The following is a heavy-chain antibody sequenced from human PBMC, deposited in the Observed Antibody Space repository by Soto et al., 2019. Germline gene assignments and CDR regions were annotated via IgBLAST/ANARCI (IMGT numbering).Heavy chain of an antibody. V-gene: IGHV1-18*04. J-gene: IGHJ6*02. CDR1: GYPFTSSG. D-gene: IGHD2-21*01. CDR2: ISAYNGNT. Sequence: QVRLVQSGGEVKKPGASVKVSCKASGYPFTSSGFSWVRQAPGQGLEWMGWISAYNGNTNYARKFKGRVTMTTDTSTSTAYMELGSLTFDDTAVYYCATDPYCGSAPGCSALDVWGQGTTVTVSS. CDR3: ATDPYCGSAPGCSALDV.